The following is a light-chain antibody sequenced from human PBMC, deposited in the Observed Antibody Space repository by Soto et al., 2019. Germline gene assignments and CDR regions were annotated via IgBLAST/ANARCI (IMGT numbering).Light chain of an antibody. CDR1: SSGVENYNL. CDR2: EGS. Sequence: QSALTQPASVSGSPGQSITLSCTRASSGVENYNLVSWYQHHPGKAPKLIIYEGSQRPSGVSDRFSGSKSGNTASLTISGLKAEDEADYYCSSYAGGVVFGGGTKLTVL. V-gene: IGLV2-23*01. J-gene: IGLJ3*02. CDR3: SSYAGGVV.